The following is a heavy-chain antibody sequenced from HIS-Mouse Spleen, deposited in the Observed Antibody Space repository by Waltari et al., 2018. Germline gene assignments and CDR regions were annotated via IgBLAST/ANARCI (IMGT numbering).Heavy chain of an antibody. J-gene: IGHJ2*01. Sequence: QLQLQESGPGLVKPSETLSLTCTVSGGSISSSSYYWGWIRQHPGKGLEWIGSCYYSGATYYNPARKGRVTISVDASKNQFSLKLSSVTAADAAVYYCAREIPYSSSWYDWYFDLWGRGTLVTVSS. CDR3: AREIPYSSSWYDWYFDL. V-gene: IGHV4-39*07. D-gene: IGHD6-13*01. CDR2: CYYSGAT. CDR1: GGSISSSSYY.